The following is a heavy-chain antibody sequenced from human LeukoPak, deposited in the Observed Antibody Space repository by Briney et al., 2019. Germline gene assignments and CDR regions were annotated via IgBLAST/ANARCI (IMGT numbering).Heavy chain of an antibody. CDR1: GGSFSGYY. Sequence: SETLSLTCAVYGGSFSGYYWSWIRQPPGKGLEWIGEINHSGSTNYNPSLKSRVTISVDTSKNQFSLKLSSVTAAYTAVYYCARGRGYGPYFDYWGQGTLVTVSS. V-gene: IGHV4-34*01. CDR2: INHSGST. D-gene: IGHD5-18*01. CDR3: ARGRGYGPYFDY. J-gene: IGHJ4*02.